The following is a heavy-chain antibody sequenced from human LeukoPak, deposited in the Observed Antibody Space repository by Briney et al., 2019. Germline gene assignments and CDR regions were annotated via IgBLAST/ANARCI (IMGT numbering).Heavy chain of an antibody. J-gene: IGHJ4*02. CDR2: IYYSGST. D-gene: IGHD3-10*01. V-gene: IGHV4-31*11. CDR1: GGSFSGYY. CDR3: ARDYYGSGSLFDY. Sequence: SETLSLTCAVYGGSFSGYYWSWIRQHPGKGLEWIGYIYYSGSTYYNPSLKSRVTISVDTSKNQFSLKLSSVTAADTAVYYCARDYYGSGSLFDYWGQGTLVTVSS.